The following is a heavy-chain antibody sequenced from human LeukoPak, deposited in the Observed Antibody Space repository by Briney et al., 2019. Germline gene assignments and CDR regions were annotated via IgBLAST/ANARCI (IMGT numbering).Heavy chain of an antibody. CDR1: GVSFADHF. J-gene: IGHJ4*02. CDR3: ARGGYGWTFKT. V-gene: IGHV3-11*01. D-gene: IGHD3-16*01. CDR2: VCSRGYTI. Sequence: PGGPLRLSCTDSGVSFADHFTLWLRHAPGKGLEWVSYVCSRGYTILYSAAVQGCFSISRDNSKRSLYLEMTRLRINDTAVYYCARGGYGWTFKTWGQGTLVSVSS.